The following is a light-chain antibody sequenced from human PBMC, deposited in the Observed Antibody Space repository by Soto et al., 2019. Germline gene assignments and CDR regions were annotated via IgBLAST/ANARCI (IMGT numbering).Light chain of an antibody. CDR1: SRDVGANNY. Sequence: QSALTQPPSASVSPGQSVTISCTGTSRDVGANNYVSWYQHHPGKPPKLMIYEVTTRPSGGPDRFSGSKSGNTASLTVSGLQAEDEADSYCSSYAGANRVFGTGTKITVL. J-gene: IGLJ1*01. CDR3: SSYAGANRV. V-gene: IGLV2-8*01. CDR2: EVT.